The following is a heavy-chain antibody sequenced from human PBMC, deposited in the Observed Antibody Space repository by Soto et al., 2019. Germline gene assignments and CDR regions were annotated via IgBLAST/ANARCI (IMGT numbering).Heavy chain of an antibody. Sequence: PGGSLRLSCAASGFTFSSYVMSWVRQAPGKGLEWVANIKQDGSEKYYVDSVKGRFTISRDNAKNSLYLQMNSLRAEDTAVYYCARAMRYMDVWGQGTTVTVSS. CDR3: ARAMRYMDV. CDR1: GFTFSSYV. CDR2: IKQDGSEK. V-gene: IGHV3-7*04. J-gene: IGHJ6*02.